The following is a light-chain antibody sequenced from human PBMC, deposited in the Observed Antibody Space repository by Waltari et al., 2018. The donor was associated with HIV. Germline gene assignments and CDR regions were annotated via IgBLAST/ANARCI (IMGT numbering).Light chain of an antibody. V-gene: IGKV3-20*01. Sequence: EIVLTQSPGTLSLSPGERATLSCRASARVGGNQLAWYQQSPGQTPRLLIYDASSRATGIPDRFSGSGSGTDFTLTITRLEPDDFAVYYCQQYGSSPLFTFGPGTKVDFK. CDR1: ARVGGNQ. CDR3: QQYGSSPLFT. CDR2: DAS. J-gene: IGKJ3*01.